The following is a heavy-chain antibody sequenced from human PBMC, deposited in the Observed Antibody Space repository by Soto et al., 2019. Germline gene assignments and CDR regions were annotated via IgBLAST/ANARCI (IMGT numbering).Heavy chain of an antibody. J-gene: IGHJ6*03. CDR2: TYYRSKWYN. CDR3: ARGWAYYYGSGRLSTRYYMDV. CDR1: GDSVSSNSAA. V-gene: IGHV6-1*01. D-gene: IGHD3-10*01. Sequence: SETLSLTCAISGDSVSSNSAAWNWIRQSPSRGLEWLGRTYYRSKWYNDYAVSVKSRITINPDTSKNQFSLQLNSVTPEDTAVYYCARGWAYYYGSGRLSTRYYMDVWGKGTTVTVSS.